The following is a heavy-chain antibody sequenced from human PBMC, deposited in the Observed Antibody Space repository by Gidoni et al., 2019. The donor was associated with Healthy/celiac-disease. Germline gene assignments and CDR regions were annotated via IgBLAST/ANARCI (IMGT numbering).Heavy chain of an antibody. CDR2: IYYSGST. CDR1: GGSISSYY. Sequence: QVQLQESGPGLVKPSETLSLTCTVSGGSISSYYWSWIRQPPGKGLEWIGYIYYSGSTNYNPSLKSRVTISVDTSKNQFSLKLSSVTAADTAVYYCAREADDYSNYLFDYWGQGTLVTVSS. CDR3: AREADDYSNYLFDY. V-gene: IGHV4-59*01. D-gene: IGHD4-4*01. J-gene: IGHJ4*02.